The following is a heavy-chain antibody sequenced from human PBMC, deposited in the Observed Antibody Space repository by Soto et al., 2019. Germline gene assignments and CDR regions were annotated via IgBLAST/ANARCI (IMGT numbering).Heavy chain of an antibody. CDR1: GGSVSSGSYY. CDR2: IYYSGST. D-gene: IGHD4-17*01. V-gene: IGHV4-61*01. J-gene: IGHJ4*02. Sequence: QVQLQESGPGLVKPSETLSLTCTVSGGSVSSGSYYWSWIRQPPGKGLEWIGYIYYSGSTNYNPSLKSRVTISVDTSKNQFSLKLSSVTAADTAVYYCARDCGDYCSGIAYWGQGTLVTVSS. CDR3: ARDCGDYCSGIAY.